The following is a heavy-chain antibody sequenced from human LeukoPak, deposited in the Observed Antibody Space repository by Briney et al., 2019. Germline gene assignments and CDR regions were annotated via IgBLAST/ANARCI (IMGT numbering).Heavy chain of an antibody. CDR2: IGGSGDST. CDR3: AKKGGCYASGTYYSYYFDY. D-gene: IGHD3-10*01. CDR1: GFTFSSYA. V-gene: IGHV3-23*01. Sequence: GGSLRLSCAASGFTFSSYAMSWVRQAPGKGLEWVSAIGGSGDSTYSADSVKGRFTISRDNSKNTLYLQMNNLRAEDTAVYYCAKKGGCYASGTYYSYYFDYWGQETLVTVSS. J-gene: IGHJ4*02.